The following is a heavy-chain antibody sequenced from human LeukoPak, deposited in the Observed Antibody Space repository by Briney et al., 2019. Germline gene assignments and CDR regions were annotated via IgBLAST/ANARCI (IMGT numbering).Heavy chain of an antibody. CDR1: GFTFSNAY. D-gene: IGHD1-14*01. CDR2: VKGKADGGTT. V-gene: IGHV3-15*01. Sequence: GSLRLSCAASGFTFSNAYMNWVRQAPGEGLEWVGRVKGKADGGTTDYAAPARGRFTISRDDSTQTLYLQMNSLKTEDTAVYYCATASTRTGIYWGQGTLVTVSS. CDR3: ATASTRTGIY. J-gene: IGHJ4*02.